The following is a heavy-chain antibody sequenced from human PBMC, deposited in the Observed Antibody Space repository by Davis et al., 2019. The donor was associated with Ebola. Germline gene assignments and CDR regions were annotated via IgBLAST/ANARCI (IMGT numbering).Heavy chain of an antibody. CDR2: ISGSGTFI. CDR3: TRGYSDSDY. D-gene: IGHD4-11*01. Sequence: GGSLRLSCSASGFTFSLFTMNWFRQAPGKGLEWVSAISGSGTFIYYADSAKGRFTISRDNRRNTLHLQMNTLRVEDTAVYYCTRGYSDSDYWGQGTLVTVSS. J-gene: IGHJ4*02. CDR1: GFTFSLFT. V-gene: IGHV3-21*01.